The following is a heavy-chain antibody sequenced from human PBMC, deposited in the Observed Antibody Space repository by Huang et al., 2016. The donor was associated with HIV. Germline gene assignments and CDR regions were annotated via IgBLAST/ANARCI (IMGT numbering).Heavy chain of an antibody. CDR1: GFRFSSYS. V-gene: IGHV3-21*06. CDR2: STAGSSVM. Sequence: EVQLVESGGGLVKPGGSLRLSCEATGFRFSSYSMNWVRQAAGEGSVLVASSTAGSSVMNYADSLKGRFTVARDNGKNSLYLQIDNLRAEDTAIYYCARLGYHNDGRGFSNAFDIWGPGTVVTVFS. CDR3: ARLGYHNDGRGFSNAFDI. D-gene: IGHD3-22*01. J-gene: IGHJ3*02.